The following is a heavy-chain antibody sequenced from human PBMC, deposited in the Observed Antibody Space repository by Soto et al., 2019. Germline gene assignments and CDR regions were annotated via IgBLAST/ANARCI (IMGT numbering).Heavy chain of an antibody. J-gene: IGHJ6*02. CDR2: IKQDGSEK. Sequence: GGSLRLSCAASGFTFSNYWMTWVRQAPGKGLEWVANIKQDGSEKYYVDSVKGRFTISRDNAKNSLYLQMNSLRAEDTAVYYCASSSGDLDVYGMDIWGPGTTVTVSS. CDR3: ASSSGDLDVYGMDI. CDR1: GFTFSNYW. D-gene: IGHD3-10*01. V-gene: IGHV3-7*03.